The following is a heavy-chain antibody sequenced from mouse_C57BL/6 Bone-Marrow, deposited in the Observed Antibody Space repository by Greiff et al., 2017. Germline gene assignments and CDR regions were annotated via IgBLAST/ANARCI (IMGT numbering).Heavy chain of an antibody. D-gene: IGHD2-1*01. CDR3: AISYVNLAWFAY. Sequence: VQLQQPGAELVKPGASVKLSCKASGYTFTSYWMHWVKQRPGQGLEWIGRIHPNSGSTNYNEKFKRKATLTVDKSSSTAYMQLSSLTSEDSAVYYCAISYVNLAWFAYWGQGTLVTVSA. CDR2: IHPNSGST. CDR1: GYTFTSYW. V-gene: IGHV1-64*01. J-gene: IGHJ3*01.